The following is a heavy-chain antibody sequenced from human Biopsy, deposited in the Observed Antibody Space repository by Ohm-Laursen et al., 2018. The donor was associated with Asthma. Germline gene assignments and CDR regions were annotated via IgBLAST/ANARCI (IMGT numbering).Heavy chain of an antibody. CDR1: GYTFINYA. D-gene: IGHD2-15*01. CDR2: INPNSGDT. J-gene: IGHJ5*02. Sequence: SVKVSCKASGYTFINYAIHWVRQAPGQGLEWMGRINPNSGDTKYAQRFQGRVTVTRDRSISTAYMELSRLRSDDTAVYYCARDRGYCSGGTCPSWLDPWGQGTLVIVSS. V-gene: IGHV1-2*06. CDR3: ARDRGYCSGGTCPSWLDP.